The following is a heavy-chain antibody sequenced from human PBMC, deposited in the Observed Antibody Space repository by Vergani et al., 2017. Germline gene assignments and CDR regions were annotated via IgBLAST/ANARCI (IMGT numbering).Heavy chain of an antibody. CDR1: GFTFSSYW. CDR3: ARAYCSSTGCYTGGDY. Sequence: EVQLVESGGGLVQPGGSLRLSCAASGFTFSSYWMHWVRQAPGKGLVWVSRINSDGSSTSYADSVKGRFTISRDNAKNTLYLQMNSLRAEDTAVYYCARAYCSSTGCYTGGDYWGQGTLVTVSS. J-gene: IGHJ4*02. D-gene: IGHD2-2*02. V-gene: IGHV3-74*01. CDR2: INSDGSST.